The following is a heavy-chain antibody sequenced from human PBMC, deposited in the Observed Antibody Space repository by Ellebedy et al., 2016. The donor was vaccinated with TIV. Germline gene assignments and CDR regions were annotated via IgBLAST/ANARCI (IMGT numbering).Heavy chain of an antibody. Sequence: SETLSLXXTVSGGSISSYYWSWIRQPAGKGLEWIGYIYYSGSTNYNPSLKSRVTISVDTSKNQFSLKLSSVTAADTAVYYCASFRDGYNHFDYWGQGTLVTVSS. CDR2: IYYSGST. J-gene: IGHJ4*02. V-gene: IGHV4-59*01. CDR3: ASFRDGYNHFDY. CDR1: GGSISSYY. D-gene: IGHD5-24*01.